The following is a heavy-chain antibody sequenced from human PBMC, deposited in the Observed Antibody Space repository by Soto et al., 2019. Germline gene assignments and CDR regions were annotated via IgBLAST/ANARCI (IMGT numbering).Heavy chain of an antibody. Sequence: SETLSLTCTVSGGSISSSSYYWGWIRQPPGKGLEWIGSIYYSGSTKYNPSLKTRVTMSVDTSRNQFSLKLSSVTAADTAVYYCASPSRFDSSGYYFDYWGQGTLVTVSS. V-gene: IGHV4-39*01. D-gene: IGHD6-19*01. J-gene: IGHJ4*02. CDR2: IYYSGST. CDR1: GGSISSSSYY. CDR3: ASPSRFDSSGYYFDY.